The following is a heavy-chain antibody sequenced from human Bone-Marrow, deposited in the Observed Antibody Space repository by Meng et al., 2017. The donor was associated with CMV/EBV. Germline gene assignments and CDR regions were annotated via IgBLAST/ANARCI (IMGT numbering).Heavy chain of an antibody. J-gene: IGHJ5*02. D-gene: IGHD3-16*01. CDR3: ARDYDGGGMGWFDP. CDR1: GGSISSYY. CDR2: IYYSGST. Sequence: GSLRLSCTVSGGSISSYYWSWIRQPPGKGLEWIGSIYYSGSTYYNPSLKSRVTISVDTSKNQFSLKLSSVTAADTAVYYCARDYDGGGMGWFDPWGQGTLVTVSS. V-gene: IGHV4-59*01.